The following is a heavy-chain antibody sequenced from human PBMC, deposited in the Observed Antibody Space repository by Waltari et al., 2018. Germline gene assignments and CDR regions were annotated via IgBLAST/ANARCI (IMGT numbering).Heavy chain of an antibody. D-gene: IGHD3-22*01. CDR3: ARVSLSSVLSPLGY. CDR2: ISYDGSNK. J-gene: IGHJ4*02. Sequence: QVQLVESGGGVVQPGRSLRRSCAASGFTFSSYAMHWFRQAPGKGLEWVAVISYDGSNKYYADSVKGRFTISRDNSKNTLYLQMNSLRAEDTAVYYCARVSLSSVLSPLGYWGQGTLVTVSS. V-gene: IGHV3-30*01. CDR1: GFTFSSYA.